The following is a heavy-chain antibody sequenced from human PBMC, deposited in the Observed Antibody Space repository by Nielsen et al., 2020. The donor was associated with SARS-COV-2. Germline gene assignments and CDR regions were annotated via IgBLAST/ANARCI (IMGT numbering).Heavy chain of an antibody. Sequence: ASVKVSCKASGYTFTSFGISWVRQAPGQGLEWMGWISGYNGDTNYAQKFQGRVTLTTDTSTSTAYMELRSLRSDDTAVYYCAGRSSSSWYTPYYYYGMDVWGQGTTVTVSS. D-gene: IGHD6-13*01. CDR3: AGRSSSSWYTPYYYYGMDV. J-gene: IGHJ6*02. CDR1: GYTFTSFG. V-gene: IGHV1-18*01. CDR2: ISGYNGDT.